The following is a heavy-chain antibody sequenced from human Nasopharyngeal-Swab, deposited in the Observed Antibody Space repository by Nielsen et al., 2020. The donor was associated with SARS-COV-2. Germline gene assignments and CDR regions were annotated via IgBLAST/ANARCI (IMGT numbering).Heavy chain of an antibody. V-gene: IGHV3-21*01. CDR1: GFTFNNYN. CDR3: ARDGLDYDFWSAYFMDV. J-gene: IGHJ6*02. D-gene: IGHD3-3*01. CDR2: ISSSSSCI. Sequence: GESLKISCAASGFTFNNYNFNWVRQAPGKGLEWVSSISSSSSCIYYADSVKGRFTISRDNAKNSLYLQMNSLRAEDTAMYYCARDGLDYDFWSAYFMDVWGQGTTVTVSS.